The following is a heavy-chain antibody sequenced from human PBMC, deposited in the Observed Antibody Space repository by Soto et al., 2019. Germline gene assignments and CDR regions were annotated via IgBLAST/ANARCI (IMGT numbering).Heavy chain of an antibody. V-gene: IGHV4-31*03. J-gene: IGHJ4*02. CDR3: ARARDGYSTSFDY. CDR2: IYYSGST. Sequence: QVQLQESGPGLVKPSQTLSLTCTVSGGSISSGGYYWSWIRQHPGKGLEWIGYIYYSGSTYYNPSLQSRVTISVYTSKNQVSLKLSSVTAADTAVYYCARARDGYSTSFDYWGQGTLVTVAS. CDR1: GGSISSGGYY. D-gene: IGHD5-18*01.